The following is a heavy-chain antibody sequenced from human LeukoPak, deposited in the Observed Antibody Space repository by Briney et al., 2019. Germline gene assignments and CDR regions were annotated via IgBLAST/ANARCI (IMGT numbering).Heavy chain of an antibody. Sequence: GRSLRLSCVASGFTFDDYVMHWVRQAPGKGLEWVSGISWNSNSIAYADSVKGRFTISRDNAKNSLYLHMNSLRAEDTALCYCAKELDYYSYMDVWGKGTTVTVSS. CDR2: ISWNSNSI. CDR3: AKELDYYSYMDV. J-gene: IGHJ6*03. CDR1: GFTFDDYV. V-gene: IGHV3-9*01.